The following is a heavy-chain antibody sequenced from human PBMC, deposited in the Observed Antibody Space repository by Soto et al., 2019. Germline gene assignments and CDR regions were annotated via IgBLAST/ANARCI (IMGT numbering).Heavy chain of an antibody. CDR2: IYYSGST. D-gene: IGHD2-15*01. CDR3: ARELRDIVVVVAAGAFDI. Sequence: SETLSLTCTVSGGSISSSSFHWGWIRQPPGKGLEWIGSIYYSGSTYYSPSLKSRVTISVDTSKNQFSLKLSSVTAADTAVYYCARELRDIVVVVAAGAFDIWGQGTMVTVSS. J-gene: IGHJ3*02. V-gene: IGHV4-39*07. CDR1: GGSISSSSFH.